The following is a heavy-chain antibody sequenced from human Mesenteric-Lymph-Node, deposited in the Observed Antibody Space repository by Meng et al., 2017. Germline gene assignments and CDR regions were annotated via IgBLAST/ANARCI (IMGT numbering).Heavy chain of an antibody. J-gene: IGHJ3*02. Sequence: GESLKISCAASGFTFSSYAMHWVRQAPGKGLEWVAVISYDGSNKYYADSVKGRFTISRDNSKNTLYLQMNSLRAEDTAVYYCARDGSRWGSGSNLDAFDIWGQGTMVTVSS. CDR3: ARDGSRWGSGSNLDAFDI. CDR2: ISYDGSNK. CDR1: GFTFSSYA. D-gene: IGHD3-10*01. V-gene: IGHV3-30*04.